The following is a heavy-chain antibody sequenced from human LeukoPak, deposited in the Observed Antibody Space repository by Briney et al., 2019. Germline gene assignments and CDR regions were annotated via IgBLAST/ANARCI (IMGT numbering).Heavy chain of an antibody. V-gene: IGHV4-30-4*08. Sequence: SCKASGGTFSSYAISWIRQPPGKGLEWIGYIYYSGSTYYNPSLKSRVTISVDTSKNQFSLKLSSVTAADTAVYYCARGSQYYYDSSGYIGYFDYWGQGTLVTVSS. CDR2: IYYSGST. J-gene: IGHJ4*02. D-gene: IGHD3-22*01. CDR1: GGTFSSYAI. CDR3: ARGSQYYYDSSGYIGYFDY.